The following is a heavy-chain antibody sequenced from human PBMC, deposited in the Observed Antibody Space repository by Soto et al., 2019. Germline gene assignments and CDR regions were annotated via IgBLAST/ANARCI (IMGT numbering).Heavy chain of an antibody. CDR3: AREQGSAVGGIGYYYGMDG. Sequence: QVQLVQSGAEVKKPGSSVKVSCKASGGTFSSYAISWVRQAPGQGLEWMGGIIPIFGTANYAQKFQGRVTITADESTRKADMEGGRLGAEDMAVYYWAREQGSAVGGIGYYYGMDGWGQGTKVTVSS. J-gene: IGHJ6*02. D-gene: IGHD6-19*01. CDR2: IIPIFGTA. CDR1: GGTFSSYA. V-gene: IGHV1-69*12.